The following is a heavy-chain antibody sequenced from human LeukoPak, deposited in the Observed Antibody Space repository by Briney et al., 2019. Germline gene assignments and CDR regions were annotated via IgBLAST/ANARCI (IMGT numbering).Heavy chain of an antibody. V-gene: IGHV3-23*01. CDR3: AREMVAYCGGDCYQPLGY. CDR2: ISGSGDST. CDR1: AFTFSSYG. Sequence: GGSLRLSCAASAFTFSSYGMSWVRQAPGKGLEWVSDISGSGDSTNYADSVKGRFTISRDNSKNTLYLQMNSLRAEDTAVYYCAREMVAYCGGDCYQPLGYWGQGTLVTVSS. J-gene: IGHJ4*02. D-gene: IGHD2-21*01.